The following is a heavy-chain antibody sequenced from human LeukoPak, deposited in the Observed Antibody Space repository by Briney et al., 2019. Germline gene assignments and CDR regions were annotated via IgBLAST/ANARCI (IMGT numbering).Heavy chain of an antibody. CDR2: ISSGSTYT. CDR1: GFTFSVHY. V-gene: IGHV3-11*05. J-gene: IGHJ4*02. CDR3: ARGDYGGDYFDY. Sequence: GGSLRLSCEVSGFTFSVHYMSWIRQAPGKRLEWVSYISSGSTYTNYADSVEGRFTISRDNAKNSLYLQMNSLRAEDTAVYYCARGDYGGDYFDYWGQGTLVTVSS. D-gene: IGHD4-23*01.